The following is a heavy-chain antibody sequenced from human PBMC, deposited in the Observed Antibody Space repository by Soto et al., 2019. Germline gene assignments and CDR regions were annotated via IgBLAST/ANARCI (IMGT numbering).Heavy chain of an antibody. CDR1: GGTFSSYA. J-gene: IGHJ4*02. CDR3: ARGSTIAAADYFDY. Sequence: ASVKVSCKASGGTFSSYAISWVRQAPGQGLEWMGGIIPIFGTANYAQKFQGRVTITADESTSTAYMELSSLRSEDTAVYYCARGSTIAAADYFDYWGQGTLVTVSS. D-gene: IGHD6-13*01. V-gene: IGHV1-69*13. CDR2: IIPIFGTA.